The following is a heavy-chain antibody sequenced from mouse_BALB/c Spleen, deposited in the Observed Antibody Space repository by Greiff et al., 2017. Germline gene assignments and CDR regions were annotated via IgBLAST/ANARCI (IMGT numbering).Heavy chain of an antibody. CDR3: ASQIYDGYPAWLAY. CDR1: GFTFSSYA. D-gene: IGHD2-3*01. Sequence: EVKLMESGAGLVKPGGSLKLSCAASGFTFSSYAMSWVRQTPEKRLEWVATISSGGSYTYYPDSVKGRFTISRDNAKNTLYLQMSSLRSEDTAMYYCASQIYDGYPAWLAYWGQGTLVTVSA. V-gene: IGHV5-9-3*01. J-gene: IGHJ3*01. CDR2: ISSGGSYT.